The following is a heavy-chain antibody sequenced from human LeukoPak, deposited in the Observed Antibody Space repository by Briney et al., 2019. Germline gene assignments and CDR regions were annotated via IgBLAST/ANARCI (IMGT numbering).Heavy chain of an antibody. Sequence: PGRSLRLSCAASGFTFSSYGMHWVRQAPGKGLEWVAVISYDGSNKYYADSVKGRFTISRDSSKNTVHLQMNSLRAEDTAVYYCARDGLAMVRGVNYYYYMDVWGKGTTVTVSS. D-gene: IGHD3-10*01. CDR2: ISYDGSNK. V-gene: IGHV3-30*03. CDR3: ARDGLAMVRGVNYYYYMDV. CDR1: GFTFSSYG. J-gene: IGHJ6*03.